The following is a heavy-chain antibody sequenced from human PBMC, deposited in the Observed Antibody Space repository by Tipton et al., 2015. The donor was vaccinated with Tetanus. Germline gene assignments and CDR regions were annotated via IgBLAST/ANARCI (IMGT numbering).Heavy chain of an antibody. Sequence: QLVQSGAEVKKPGSSVKVSCKASGGTFSNYAIDWVRQAPGQRLEWMGGIIPIFGTANYAQKFQGRVTSPADESTSTAYLDLSSLRSDDTAVYYCPGVSEEVSRVMVVTPDFYWGRGTVVPVSS. CDR2: IIPIFGTA. D-gene: IGHD4/OR15-4a*01. CDR3: PGVSEEVSRVMVVTPDFY. CDR1: GGTFSNYA. J-gene: IGHJ4*02. V-gene: IGHV1-69*01.